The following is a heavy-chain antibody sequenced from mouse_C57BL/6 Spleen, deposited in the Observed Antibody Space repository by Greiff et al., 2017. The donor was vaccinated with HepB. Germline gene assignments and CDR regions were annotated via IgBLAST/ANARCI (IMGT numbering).Heavy chain of an antibody. J-gene: IGHJ2*01. V-gene: IGHV1-80*01. CDR2: IYPGDGDT. Sequence: QVQLQQSGAELVKPGASVKISCKASGYAFSSYWMNWVKQSPGKCLEWIGQIYPGDGDTNYNGKFKGKATLTADKSSSTAYMQLSSLTSEDSAVYFCARGPATDYFDYWGQGTTLTVSS. CDR3: ARGPATDYFDY. CDR1: GYAFSSYW. D-gene: IGHD1-2*01.